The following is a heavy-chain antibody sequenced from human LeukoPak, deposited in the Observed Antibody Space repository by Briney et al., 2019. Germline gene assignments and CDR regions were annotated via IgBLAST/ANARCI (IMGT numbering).Heavy chain of an antibody. CDR1: GYTFTSYD. CDR3: ARDGTWGRYYYDSTGYDYYFDY. D-gene: IGHD3-22*01. CDR2: ISPYSGNT. V-gene: IGHV1-18*01. J-gene: IGHJ4*02. Sequence: GASVKVSCKASGYTFTSYDISWVRQAPGQGLEWMGWISPYSGNTNYAQKLQGRVTMTTDTSTSTAYMELRSLRSDDTDGYYCARDGTWGRYYYDSTGYDYYFDYWGQGTLVTVSS.